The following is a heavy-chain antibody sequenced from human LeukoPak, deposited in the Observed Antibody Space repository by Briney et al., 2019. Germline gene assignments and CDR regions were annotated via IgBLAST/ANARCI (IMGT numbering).Heavy chain of an antibody. CDR1: GLNFRTYG. D-gene: IGHD3-22*01. V-gene: IGHV3-30*02. Sequence: GSLRLSCAAPGLNFRTYGMHWVRQAPGKGLEWVAFIQFDESSKNYADSVKGRFTISRDNSKNTVYLQVNSLRAEDTAVYYCAKEDGTVVVSTFGDWGQGTLVTVSS. J-gene: IGHJ4*02. CDR3: AKEDGTVVVSTFGD. CDR2: IQFDESSK.